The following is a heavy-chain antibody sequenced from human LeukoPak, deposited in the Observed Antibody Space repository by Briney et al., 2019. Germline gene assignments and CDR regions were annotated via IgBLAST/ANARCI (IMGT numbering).Heavy chain of an antibody. CDR3: ARDAGDTAMVLDY. Sequence: PGGSLRLSCAASGFPFSNHAMSWVRQPPGKGLEWVAAISNGNTYYADSVRGRFAISRDDSKNMVYLQMNSMRAEDTAVYYCARDAGDTAMVLDYWGQGTLVTVSS. D-gene: IGHD5-18*01. CDR1: GFPFSNHA. CDR2: ISNGNT. V-gene: IGHV3-23*01. J-gene: IGHJ4*02.